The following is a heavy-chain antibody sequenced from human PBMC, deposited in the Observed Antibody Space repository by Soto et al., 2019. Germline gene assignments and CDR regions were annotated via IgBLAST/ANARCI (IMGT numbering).Heavy chain of an antibody. J-gene: IGHJ4*02. CDR1: GYTFTSYG. V-gene: IGHV1-18*01. CDR2: ISAYNGNT. D-gene: IGHD3-10*01. CDR3: ASHVWFGELLRFDY. Sequence: ASVKVSCKPSGYTFTSYGISWVRQAPGQGLEWMGWISAYNGNTNYAQKLQGRVTMTTDTSTSTAYMELRSLRSDDTAVYYCASHVWFGELLRFDYWGQGTLVTVSS.